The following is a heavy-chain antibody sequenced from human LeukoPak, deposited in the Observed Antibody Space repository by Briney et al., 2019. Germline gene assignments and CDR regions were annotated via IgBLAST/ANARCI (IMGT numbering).Heavy chain of an antibody. J-gene: IGHJ4*02. Sequence: ASVKVSCKASGYTFTAYYMHWVRQAPGQGLEWMGWINPHTGGTNYEQKFQGRVIMTRDTPISTAYMEVSSLTSDDTAVYYCAREEDCSSTSCYFDYWGQGSLVTVSS. D-gene: IGHD2-2*01. V-gene: IGHV1-2*02. CDR3: AREEDCSSTSCYFDY. CDR1: GYTFTAYY. CDR2: INPHTGGT.